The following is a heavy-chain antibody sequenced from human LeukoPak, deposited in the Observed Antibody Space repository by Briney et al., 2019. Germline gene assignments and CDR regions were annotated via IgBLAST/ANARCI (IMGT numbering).Heavy chain of an antibody. CDR3: ATQIYGGNSDDAFDI. J-gene: IGHJ3*02. CDR2: FDPEDGET. CDR1: GYTLTELS. D-gene: IGHD4-23*01. V-gene: IGHV1-24*01. Sequence: ASVRVSCKVSGYTLTELSMHWVRQAPGKGLEWMGGFDPEDGETIYAQKFQGRVTMTEDTSTDTAYMELSSLRSEDTAVYYCATQIYGGNSDDAFDIWGQGTMVTVSS.